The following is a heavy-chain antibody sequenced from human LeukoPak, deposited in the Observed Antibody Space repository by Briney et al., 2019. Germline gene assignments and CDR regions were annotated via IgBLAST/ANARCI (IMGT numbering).Heavy chain of an antibody. Sequence: ASVKVSCKASGYTFTGYYMHWVRQAPGQGLEWMGWINPNSGGTNYAQKFQGRVTMTRDTSISTAYMELSRLRSDDTAVYHCARDRGLYYYYYYMDVWGKGTTVTVSS. J-gene: IGHJ6*03. V-gene: IGHV1-2*02. CDR2: INPNSGGT. CDR3: ARDRGLYYYYYYMDV. D-gene: IGHD3-10*01. CDR1: GYTFTGYY.